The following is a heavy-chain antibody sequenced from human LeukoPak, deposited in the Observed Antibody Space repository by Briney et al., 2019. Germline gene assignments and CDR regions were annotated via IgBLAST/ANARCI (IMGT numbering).Heavy chain of an antibody. Sequence: GGPLRLSCTASEFTFSSYSMNWVRQAPGKGLEGVSSISSSSSYMYYADSVKGRFTISRDNAKNSLYLQMNSLRAEDTAVYYCARGNSCSGGSCSYYFDYWGQGTLVTVSS. J-gene: IGHJ4*02. CDR2: ISSSSSYM. CDR1: EFTFSSYS. CDR3: ARGNSCSGGSCSYYFDY. D-gene: IGHD2-15*01. V-gene: IGHV3-21*01.